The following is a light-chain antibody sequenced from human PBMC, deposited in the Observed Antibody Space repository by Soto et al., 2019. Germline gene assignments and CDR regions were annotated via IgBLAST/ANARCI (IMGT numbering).Light chain of an antibody. V-gene: IGKV1-39*01. CDR2: AAS. CDR3: QQSLSNLIT. J-gene: IGKJ5*01. Sequence: DIQMTQSPSPLSASVGDRVTITCRASQSISSYLNWYQQKPGKAPKLLIYAASSLQSGVPSRFSGSGSGTDFTLTISSLHPEDCATYYCQQSLSNLITFGQGTRLEIK. CDR1: QSISSY.